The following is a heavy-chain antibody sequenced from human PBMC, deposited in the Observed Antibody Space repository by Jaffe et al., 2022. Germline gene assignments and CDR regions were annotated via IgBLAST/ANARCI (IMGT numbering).Heavy chain of an antibody. CDR3: ARRDANDAFDI. J-gene: IGHJ3*02. Sequence: QVQLQESGPGLVKPSETLSLTCAVSGYSISSGYYWGWIRQPPGKGLEWIGSIYHSGSTYYNPSLKSRVTISVDTSKNQFSLKLSSVTAADTAVYYCARRDANDAFDIWGQGTMVTVSS. CDR2: IYHSGST. V-gene: IGHV4-38-2*01. CDR1: GYSISSGYY.